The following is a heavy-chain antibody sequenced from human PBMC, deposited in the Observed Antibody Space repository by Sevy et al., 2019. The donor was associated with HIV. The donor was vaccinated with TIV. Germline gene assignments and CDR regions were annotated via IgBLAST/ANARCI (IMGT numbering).Heavy chain of an antibody. CDR2: IYQDGSET. Sequence: GGSLRLSCAASGFSFRSYWMTWVRQAPGKGLEWVASIYQDGSETYYMDSVKGRFTVSRDNAKNSLFLQMNSLRVEDTALYYCAREGSYGDYMLSYYYGMDVWGQGTTVTVSS. V-gene: IGHV3-7*01. D-gene: IGHD4-17*01. J-gene: IGHJ6*02. CDR3: AREGSYGDYMLSYYYGMDV. CDR1: GFSFRSYW.